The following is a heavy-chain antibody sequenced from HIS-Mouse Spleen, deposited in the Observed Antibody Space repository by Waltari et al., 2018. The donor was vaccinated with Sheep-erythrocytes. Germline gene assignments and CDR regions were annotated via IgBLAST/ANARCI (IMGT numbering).Heavy chain of an antibody. CDR3: ARLITMVRGVTWYFDL. Sequence: QVQLQESGPGLVKPSQTLSLTCTVSGGPISSGGYYWSWIRQPPGQGLEWIGYIYYRGSTYYSPSLKSRVTISVDTSKNQFSLKLSSVTAADTAVYYCARLITMVRGVTWYFDLWGRGTLVTVSS. V-gene: IGHV4-31*03. J-gene: IGHJ2*01. D-gene: IGHD3-10*01. CDR2: IYYRGST. CDR1: GGPISSGGYY.